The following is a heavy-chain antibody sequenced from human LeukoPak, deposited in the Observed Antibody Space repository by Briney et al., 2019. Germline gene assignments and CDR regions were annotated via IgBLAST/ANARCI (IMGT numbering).Heavy chain of an antibody. D-gene: IGHD1-1*01. CDR3: AKEEFWKFDF. J-gene: IGHJ4*02. CDR1: GFDFSHHY. Sequence: GGSLRLSCAASGFDFSHHYMTWVRQAPGKGPEWVAKISPDGGVSQYVDSVKGRFTISRDNSKNSLSMHMSSLRVEDTALYFCAKEEFWKFDFWGQGTLVTVS. V-gene: IGHV3-7*03. CDR2: ISPDGGVS.